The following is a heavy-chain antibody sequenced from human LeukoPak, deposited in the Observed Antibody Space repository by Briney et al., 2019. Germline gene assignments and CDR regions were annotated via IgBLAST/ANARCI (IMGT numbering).Heavy chain of an antibody. CDR2: ISYDGSNK. V-gene: IGHV3-30*18. D-gene: IGHD3-22*01. Sequence: HPGRSLRLSRAASGFTFSSYGMHWVRQAPGKGLEWVAVISYDGSNKYYADSVKGRFTISRDNSKNTLYLQMNSLRAEDTAVYYCAKDRDYYDSSGYYYTGPYYGMDVWGQGTTVIVSS. CDR1: GFTFSSYG. CDR3: AKDRDYYDSSGYYYTGPYYGMDV. J-gene: IGHJ6*02.